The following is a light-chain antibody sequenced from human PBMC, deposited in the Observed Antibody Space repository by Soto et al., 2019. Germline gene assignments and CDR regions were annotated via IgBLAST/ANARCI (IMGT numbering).Light chain of an antibody. V-gene: IGLV2-14*01. Sequence: QSALTQPASVSGSPGQSITISCTGTSSDVGGYNYVSWYQHHPGKAPKLMIYEVNTRPSGVSNRFFGSKSGNTAALTISGLQAEDEAEYYCISYTSSSLYVFGAGTKLTVL. CDR3: ISYTSSSLYV. J-gene: IGLJ1*01. CDR1: SSDVGGYNY. CDR2: EVN.